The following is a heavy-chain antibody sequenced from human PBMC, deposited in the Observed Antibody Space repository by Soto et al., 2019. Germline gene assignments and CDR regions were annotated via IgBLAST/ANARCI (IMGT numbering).Heavy chain of an antibody. CDR3: ARQIYDSDTGPNFQYYFDS. V-gene: IGHV5-10-1*01. J-gene: IGHJ4*02. Sequence: GESLKISCNGSGYSFAGYWITWVRRKPGKGLEWMGRIDPSDSQTYYSPSFRGHVTISVTKSITTVFLQWSSLRASDTAMYYCARQIYDSDTGPNFQYYFDSWGQGTPVTVSS. CDR2: IDPSDSQT. CDR1: GYSFAGYW. D-gene: IGHD3-22*01.